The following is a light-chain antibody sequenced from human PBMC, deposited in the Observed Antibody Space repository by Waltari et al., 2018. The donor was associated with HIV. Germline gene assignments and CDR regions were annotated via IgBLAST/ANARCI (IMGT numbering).Light chain of an antibody. CDR3: AAWDDSLSGV. V-gene: IGLV1-47*01. CDR2: RNN. Sequence: QSVLTQPPSASGTPGQWVTISCSGSSSNIGSNYVYWYQQLPGTAPKLLICRNNQRPSWVPDRFSGSKSGTSASLAISGLRSEDEADYYCAAWDDSLSGVFGGGTKLTVL. CDR1: SSNIGSNY. J-gene: IGLJ3*02.